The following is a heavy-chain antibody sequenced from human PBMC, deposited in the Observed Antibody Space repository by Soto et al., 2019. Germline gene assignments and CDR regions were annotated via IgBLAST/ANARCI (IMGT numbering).Heavy chain of an antibody. Sequence: QVQLVQSGAEVRKPGASLKVSCKASGHTFITYGVSWVRQAPGQGLEWMGWINNRNGNTNYAQKFQGRVTMTTDTSTTTVYMELRSLRSDDTAVYYCARDGNQWAHRYFDSWGQGTLVTVSS. D-gene: IGHD1-26*01. V-gene: IGHV1-18*01. CDR1: GHTFITYG. J-gene: IGHJ4*02. CDR2: INNRNGNT. CDR3: ARDGNQWAHRYFDS.